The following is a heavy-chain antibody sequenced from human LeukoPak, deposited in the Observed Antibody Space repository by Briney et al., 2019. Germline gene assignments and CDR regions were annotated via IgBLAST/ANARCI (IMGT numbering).Heavy chain of an antibody. Sequence: GGSLRLSCAVSGITLSNYCMSWVRQAPGKGLELVAGISGSGDSTNYADSVKGRFTISRDNPKNTLYLQMNSLTVEDTAVYFCAKRGVVIRVILVGFHKEAYYFDSWGQGALVTVSS. CDR1: GITLSNYC. D-gene: IGHD3-22*01. CDR3: AKRGVVIRVILVGFHKEAYYFDS. J-gene: IGHJ4*02. V-gene: IGHV3-23*01. CDR2: ISGSGDST.